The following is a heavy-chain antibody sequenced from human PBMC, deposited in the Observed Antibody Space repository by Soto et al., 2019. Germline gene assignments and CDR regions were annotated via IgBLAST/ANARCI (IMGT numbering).Heavy chain of an antibody. D-gene: IGHD6-6*01. CDR3: AAGGQYDIAVRPDYY. CDR1: GGTFSSYA. J-gene: IGHJ4*02. V-gene: IGHV1-69*13. CDR2: IIPIFGTE. Sequence: ASVKVSCKASGGTFSSYAISWVRPAPGQGLEWRGGIIPIFGTENYAQKFQGRVTITADESTSTAYMELSSLRSEDTAVYYCAAGGQYDIAVRPDYYWAQGTPVTVSS.